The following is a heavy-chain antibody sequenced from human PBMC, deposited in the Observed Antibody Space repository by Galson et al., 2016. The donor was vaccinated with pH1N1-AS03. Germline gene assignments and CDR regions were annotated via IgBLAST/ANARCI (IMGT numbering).Heavy chain of an antibody. J-gene: IGHJ4*02. V-gene: IGHV1-18*01. CDR3: ARGPPTTVTTWCLDS. D-gene: IGHD4-17*01. CDR1: GYSFISYG. Sequence: SVKVSCKASGYSFISYGVSWVRQAPGQGLEWMGWISPYNGKTEHAQKFQGRVTLTTDTSTTTAYMEPRSLRSDDTAVYYCARGPPTTVTTWCLDSWGQGTPVTVAS. CDR2: ISPYNGKT.